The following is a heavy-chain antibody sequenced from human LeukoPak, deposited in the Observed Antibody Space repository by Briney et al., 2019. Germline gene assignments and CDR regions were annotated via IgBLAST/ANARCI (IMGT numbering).Heavy chain of an antibody. D-gene: IGHD3-10*01. V-gene: IGHV4-59*01. CDR1: GGSISSYY. Sequence: SETLSLTCTVSGGSISSYYWSWIRQPPGKGLEWIGYIYYSGSTNYNPSLKSRVTISVDTSKNQFSLKLSSVTAADTAVYYCARDSRVYYGSGSYHPWAFDIWGQGTMVTVSS. CDR3: ARDSRVYYGSGSYHPWAFDI. CDR2: IYYSGST. J-gene: IGHJ3*02.